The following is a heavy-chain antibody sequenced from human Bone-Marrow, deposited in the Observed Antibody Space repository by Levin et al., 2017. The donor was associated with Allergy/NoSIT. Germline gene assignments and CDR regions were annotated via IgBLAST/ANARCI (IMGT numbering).Heavy chain of an antibody. D-gene: IGHD2-15*01. Sequence: SETLSLTCAVYGGSFSGYYWSWIRQPPGKGLEWIGEINHSGSTNYNPSLKSRVTISVDTSKNQFSLKLSSVTAADTAVYYCAREDSGDTRWFDPWGQGTLVTVSS. CDR2: INHSGST. CDR1: GGSFSGYY. V-gene: IGHV4-34*01. J-gene: IGHJ5*02. CDR3: AREDSGDTRWFDP.